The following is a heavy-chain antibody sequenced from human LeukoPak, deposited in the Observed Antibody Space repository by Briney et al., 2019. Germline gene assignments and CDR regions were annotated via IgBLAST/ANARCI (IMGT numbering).Heavy chain of an antibody. Sequence: PGGSLRLSCAASGFTFSSYWMSWVRQAPGKGLEWVANIKQDGSEKYYVDSAKGRFTISRDNAKNSLYLQMNSLRAEDTAVYYCARVDGSSGYYPYYFDYWGQGTLVTVSS. J-gene: IGHJ4*02. D-gene: IGHD3-22*01. CDR2: IKQDGSEK. CDR1: GFTFSSYW. V-gene: IGHV3-7*01. CDR3: ARVDGSSGYYPYYFDY.